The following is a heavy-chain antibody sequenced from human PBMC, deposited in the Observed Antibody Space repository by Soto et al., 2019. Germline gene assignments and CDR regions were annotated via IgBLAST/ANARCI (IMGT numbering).Heavy chain of an antibody. Sequence: EVYLAQSGAEVKKPGESLQISCKGSGYNFNRYWIGWVRQMPGNGLEWMGVIYPGDSDTRYSPSLQGQVTISADKSSSAAYLQWSSLQASDTATYYCARSLVNGTYEAFDIWGQGTMVTVSS. D-gene: IGHD6-13*01. CDR3: ARSLVNGTYEAFDI. J-gene: IGHJ3*02. CDR1: GYNFNRYW. CDR2: IYPGDSDT. V-gene: IGHV5-51*03.